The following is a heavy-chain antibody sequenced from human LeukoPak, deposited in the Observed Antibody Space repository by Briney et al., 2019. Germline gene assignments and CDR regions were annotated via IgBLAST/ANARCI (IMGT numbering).Heavy chain of an antibody. CDR1: GYTFTSYG. J-gene: IGHJ5*02. V-gene: IGHV1-18*01. D-gene: IGHD3-10*01. Sequence: ASVKVSCKASGYTFTSYGISWVRQAPGQGLEWMGWISAYNGNTNYAQKLQGRVTMTTDTSTSTAYMELRSLRSEDTAVYYCARHYYGSGRLGYWFDPWGQGTLVTVSS. CDR3: ARHYYGSGRLGYWFDP. CDR2: ISAYNGNT.